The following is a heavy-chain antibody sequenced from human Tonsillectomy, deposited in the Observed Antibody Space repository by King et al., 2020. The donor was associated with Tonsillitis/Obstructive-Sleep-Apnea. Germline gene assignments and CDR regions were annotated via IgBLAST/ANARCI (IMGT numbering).Heavy chain of an antibody. J-gene: IGHJ4*02. CDR3: VKDVYCSGGTCYTTY. CDR1: GFTVSSSY. Sequence: VQLVESGGGLVQPGGSLRLSCTVSGFTVSSSYMSWVRQAPGKGLEWVSVFFGVGSTYYADSVQGRFSMSTDNSKNTLFLQMNSLRADDTALYYCVKDVYCSGGTCYTTYWGQGTLVTVSS. D-gene: IGHD2-15*01. CDR2: FFGVGST. V-gene: IGHV3-66*01.